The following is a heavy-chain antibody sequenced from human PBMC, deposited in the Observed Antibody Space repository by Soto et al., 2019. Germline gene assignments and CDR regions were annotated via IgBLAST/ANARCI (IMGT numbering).Heavy chain of an antibody. D-gene: IGHD2-2*01. Sequence: SETLSLTCAVYGGSFIGYYWSWISQPPGKGLEWIGEINHSGSTNYNPSLKSRVTISVDTSKNQFSLKLSSVTAADTAVYYCARERGYCSSTSCYLYYYYYMDVWGKGTTVTVSS. CDR1: GGSFIGYY. CDR2: INHSGST. J-gene: IGHJ6*03. CDR3: ARERGYCSSTSCYLYYYYYMDV. V-gene: IGHV4-34*01.